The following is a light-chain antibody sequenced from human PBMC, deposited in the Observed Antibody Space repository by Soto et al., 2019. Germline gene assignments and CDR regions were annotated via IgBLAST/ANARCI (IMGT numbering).Light chain of an antibody. CDR2: GAT. CDR3: QQYSSFPRT. V-gene: IGKV3-20*01. Sequence: EIVLTQSPGTLSLSPGERVTLSCRASQSISGSYLAWYQQKRGQAPRLLVYGATTRATGIPDRFSGSGSGSDFTLIISRLEPEDFAVYFCQQYSSFPRTFGQGTKVDIK. J-gene: IGKJ1*01. CDR1: QSISGSY.